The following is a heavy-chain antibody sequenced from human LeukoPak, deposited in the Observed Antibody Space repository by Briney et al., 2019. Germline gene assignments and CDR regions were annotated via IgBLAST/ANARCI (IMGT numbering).Heavy chain of an antibody. Sequence: GGSLRLSCAASGFTFSSYSMNWVRQAPGKGLEWVSGIRGSGGSTYYADSMKGRFTISRDNSKNTLYLQMNSLRAEDTAVYYCTTDGEYGSGSYVSYWGQGTLVTVSS. CDR1: GFTFSSYS. CDR2: IRGSGGST. V-gene: IGHV3-23*01. J-gene: IGHJ4*02. D-gene: IGHD3-10*01. CDR3: TTDGEYGSGSYVSY.